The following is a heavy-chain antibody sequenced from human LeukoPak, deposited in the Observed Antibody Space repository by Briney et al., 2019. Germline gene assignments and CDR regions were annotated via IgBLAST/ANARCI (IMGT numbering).Heavy chain of an antibody. D-gene: IGHD1-26*01. CDR1: GFTFSSYA. CDR3: AKVQWELLSTLDY. CDR2: ISGSGGST. V-gene: IGHV3-23*01. J-gene: IGHJ4*02. Sequence: PGGSLRLSCAASGFTFSSYAMSWVRQAPGKGLEWVSAISGSGGSTYYADSVKGRFTISRDNSKNTLCLQMDSLRAEDTAVYYCAKVQWELLSTLDYWGQGTLVTVSS.